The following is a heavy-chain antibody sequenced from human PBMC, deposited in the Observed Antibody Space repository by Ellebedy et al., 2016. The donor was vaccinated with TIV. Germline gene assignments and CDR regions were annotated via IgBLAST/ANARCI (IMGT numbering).Heavy chain of an antibody. D-gene: IGHD5-12*01. V-gene: IGHV3-23*01. CDR1: GFTFSSYA. CDR2: ISGSGGST. J-gene: IGHJ6*03. Sequence: GESLKISXAASGFTFSSYAMSWVRQAPGKGLEWVSAISGSGGSTYYADSVKGRFTISRDNSKNTLYLQMNSLRAEDTAVYYCANSPVKGYGGYYYYMDVWGKGTTVTVSS. CDR3: ANSPVKGYGGYYYYMDV.